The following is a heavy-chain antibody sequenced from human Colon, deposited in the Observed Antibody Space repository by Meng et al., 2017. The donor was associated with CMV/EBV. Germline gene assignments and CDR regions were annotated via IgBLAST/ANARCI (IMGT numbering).Heavy chain of an antibody. CDR1: GGSLDTTGDF. J-gene: IGHJ2*01. D-gene: IGHD3-3*01. CDR3: ARGNDFWSGSVYYHYFDL. CDR2: IYHSGNT. Sequence: SETLSLTCSVSGGSLDTTGDFWGWIRQPPGKGLEWIGNIYHSGNTNYNPSLRSRVTMSVDTSRGQFSLRLTSVTAADTAVYFCARGNDFWSGSVYYHYFDLWGRGTLVTVSS. V-gene: IGHV4-39*07.